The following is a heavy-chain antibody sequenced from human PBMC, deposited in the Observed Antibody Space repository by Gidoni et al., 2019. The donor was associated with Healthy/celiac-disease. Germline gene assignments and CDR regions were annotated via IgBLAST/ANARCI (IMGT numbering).Heavy chain of an antibody. D-gene: IGHD1-26*01. CDR3: AKDLTSLVGATPGGAFDI. Sequence: EGQLVASGGGLVQPGGSLRLSCAASGFPFRRYAMRWVRQAPGKGLELVSAISGSGGSTYYAESVKGRFTISRDNAKNTLYLQMNSLRAEDTAVYYCAKDLTSLVGATPGGAFDIWGQGTMVTVS. V-gene: IGHV3-23*04. CDR1: GFPFRRYA. CDR2: ISGSGGST. J-gene: IGHJ3*02.